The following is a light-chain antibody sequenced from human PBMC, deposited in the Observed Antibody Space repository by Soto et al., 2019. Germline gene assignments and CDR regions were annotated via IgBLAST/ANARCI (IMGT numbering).Light chain of an antibody. J-gene: IGKJ1*01. CDR3: QQYYRTPLT. CDR2: WAS. V-gene: IGKV4-1*01. Sequence: DIVMTQSPDSLAVSLGERATINCKSSRSILYNSNNKNYLAWYQQKPGQPPKLLINWASIRESGVPDRFSGGGSGTDFTLTISSLQAEDAAIYYCQQYYRTPLTFGQGTKVEVK. CDR1: RSILYNSNNKNY.